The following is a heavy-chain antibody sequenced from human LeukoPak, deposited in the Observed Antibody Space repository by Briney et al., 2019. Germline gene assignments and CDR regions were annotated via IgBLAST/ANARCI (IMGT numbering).Heavy chain of an antibody. D-gene: IGHD7-27*01. CDR1: GFTVSNNY. CDR2: ISTGGSP. J-gene: IGHJ4*02. V-gene: IGHV3-53*01. Sequence: PGGSLRLSCAASGFTVSNNYMTWVRQAPGKGLEWVSLISTGGSPYYTDSVKGRFTISRDNAKNSLYLQMNSLRAEDTAVYYCARDWVNWGSEGYWGQGTLVTVSS. CDR3: ARDWVNWGSEGY.